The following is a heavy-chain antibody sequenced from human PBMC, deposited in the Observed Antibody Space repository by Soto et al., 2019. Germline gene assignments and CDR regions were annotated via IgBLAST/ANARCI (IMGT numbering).Heavy chain of an antibody. CDR3: ARDFGSDLSAPGTVFDY. J-gene: IGHJ4*02. V-gene: IGHV1-18*04. CDR1: GYFFTSYG. D-gene: IGHD3-3*01. CDR2: ISPYNGNT. Sequence: QVQLVQSGGEVVQPGASVKVSCKASGYFFTSYGISWVRQAPGQGLEWMGWISPYNGNTKNAQNFQGRVAMTPDAATYTAYMEVRGLRSDASAVYYCARDFGSDLSAPGTVFDYWGQGTLVTVSS.